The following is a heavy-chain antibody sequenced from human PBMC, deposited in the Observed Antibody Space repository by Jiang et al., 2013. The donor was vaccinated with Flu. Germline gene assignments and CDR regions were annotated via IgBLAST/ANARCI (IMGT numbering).Heavy chain of an antibody. CDR3: AREYYDSSGYYEGPRDYYYYYMDV. CDR2: ISYDGSNK. J-gene: IGHJ6*03. D-gene: IGHD3-22*01. Sequence: FSSYAMHWVRPGVQGKGLEWVAVISYDGSNKYYADSVKGRFTISRDNSKNTLYLQMNSLRAEDTAVYYCAREYYDSSGYYEGPRDYYYYYMDVWGKGTTVTVSS. CDR1: FSSYA. V-gene: IGHV3-30-3*01.